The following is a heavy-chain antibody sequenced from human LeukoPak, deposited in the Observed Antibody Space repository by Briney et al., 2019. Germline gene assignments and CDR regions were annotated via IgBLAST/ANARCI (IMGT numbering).Heavy chain of an antibody. D-gene: IGHD2-2*01. V-gene: IGHV4-31*03. CDR2: IYYSGSS. J-gene: IGHJ4*02. CDR1: GGSISSGDYY. CDR3: ARDCSTISCPKLDY. Sequence: PSQTLSLTCTVSGGSISSGDYYWSWIRQHPGKGLEWIGYIYYSGSSYYNPSLESRVTMSVDTSKNQFSLKLSSVTAADTAVYYCARDCSTISCPKLDYWGQGTLVTVSS.